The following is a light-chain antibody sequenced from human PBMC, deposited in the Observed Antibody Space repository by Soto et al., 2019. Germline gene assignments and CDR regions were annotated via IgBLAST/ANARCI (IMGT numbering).Light chain of an antibody. CDR3: ETWDSNTRV. CDR1: SGHNSYI. V-gene: IGLV4-60*03. J-gene: IGLJ3*02. Sequence: QPVLTQSSSASASLGSSVKLTCTLSSGHNSYIIAWHQQRPGKAPRYLMKVENSGSYNKGCGVPDRFSGSSSGADRYLTISNLQSEDEADYYCETWDSNTRVFGGGTKLTVL. CDR2: VENSGSY.